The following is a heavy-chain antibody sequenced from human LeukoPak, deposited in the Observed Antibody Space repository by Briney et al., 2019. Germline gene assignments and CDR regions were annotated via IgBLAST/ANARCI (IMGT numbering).Heavy chain of an antibody. D-gene: IGHD3-10*01. CDR2: IHGGGKT. Sequence: GGSLRLSCAASGFSVSTNYISWVRQAPGEGLEWVSLIHGGGKTYYGDSVRGRFTISRDNSNNTMYLKMNSLRAEDTAVYYCASLLYASGSYYFDHWGQGILVTVSS. CDR3: ASLLYASGSYYFDH. V-gene: IGHV3-53*01. CDR1: GFSVSTNY. J-gene: IGHJ4*02.